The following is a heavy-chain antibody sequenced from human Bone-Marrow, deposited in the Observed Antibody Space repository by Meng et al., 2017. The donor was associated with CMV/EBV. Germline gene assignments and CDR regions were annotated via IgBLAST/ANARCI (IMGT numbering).Heavy chain of an antibody. D-gene: IGHD3-16*01. Sequence: LTCTVSGGSISSGGYSWSWIRQHPVKGLEWIGYIYYSGSTYYNPSVKSRVTISVDTSKNQFSLKLSSVTAADTAVYYCARAAGGVRDYWGQGTLVTVSS. CDR3: ARAAGGVRDY. CDR1: GGSISSGGYS. J-gene: IGHJ4*02. V-gene: IGHV4-31*03. CDR2: IYYSGST.